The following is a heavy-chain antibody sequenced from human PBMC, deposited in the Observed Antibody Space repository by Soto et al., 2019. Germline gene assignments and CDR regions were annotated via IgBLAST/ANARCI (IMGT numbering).Heavy chain of an antibody. CDR1: VFTFSSYS. Sequence: PGGSLRLSCAASVFTFSSYSMNWVRQAPGKGLEWVSYISSSSTIYYADSVKGRFTISRDNSKNTLYLQMNSLRAEDTAVYYCARDEGSGWYKAFDIWGEGTMVTVSS. CDR3: ARDEGSGWYKAFDI. J-gene: IGHJ3*02. V-gene: IGHV3-48*01. CDR2: ISSSSTI. D-gene: IGHD6-19*01.